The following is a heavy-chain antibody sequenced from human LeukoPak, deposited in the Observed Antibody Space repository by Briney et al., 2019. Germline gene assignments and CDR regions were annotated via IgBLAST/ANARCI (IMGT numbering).Heavy chain of an antibody. V-gene: IGHV3-23*01. D-gene: IGHD6-19*01. Sequence: GGSLRLSCAASGFTFSSYAMSWVRQAPGQGLEWVSAISDSGGNTYYADSVKGRFTISRDNSKNTLYLQMNSLRAEDTAVYYCAKQDIRSSAWYDWGQGTLVTVSA. CDR1: GFTFSSYA. CDR2: ISDSGGNT. J-gene: IGHJ4*02. CDR3: AKQDIRSSAWYD.